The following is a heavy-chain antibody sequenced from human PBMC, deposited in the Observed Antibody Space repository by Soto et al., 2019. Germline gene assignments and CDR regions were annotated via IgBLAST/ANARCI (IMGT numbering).Heavy chain of an antibody. D-gene: IGHD2-15*01. V-gene: IGHV3-48*02. Sequence: LRLSFAASGFSFSSYRMNWVRQAPGKGPEWLSYISSSSRTIYYADSVKGRFTISRDNAQNSLSLQMNSLRDEDTAIYYCARDWGYCSGGTCHYGMDVWGQGTTVTVSS. J-gene: IGHJ6*02. CDR2: ISSSSRTI. CDR3: ARDWGYCSGGTCHYGMDV. CDR1: GFSFSSYR.